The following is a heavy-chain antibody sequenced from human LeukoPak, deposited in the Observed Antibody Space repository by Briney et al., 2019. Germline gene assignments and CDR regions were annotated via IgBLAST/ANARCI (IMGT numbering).Heavy chain of an antibody. CDR3: ATVSSWLAFDI. V-gene: IGHV4-31*03. D-gene: IGHD6-13*01. J-gene: IGHJ3*02. CDR2: IYYSGST. Sequence: PSHTLSLTCTVSGGSISSGGYYWSWIRQHPGKGLEWIGYIYYSGSTYYNPSLKGRVTISVDTSKNQFSLKLSSVTAADTAVYYCATVSSWLAFDIWGQGTMVTASS. CDR1: GGSISSGGYY.